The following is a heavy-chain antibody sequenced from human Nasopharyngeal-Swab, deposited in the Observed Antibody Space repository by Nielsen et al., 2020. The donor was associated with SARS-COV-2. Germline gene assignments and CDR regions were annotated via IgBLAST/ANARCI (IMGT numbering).Heavy chain of an antibody. Sequence: WVRQAPGQGLEWMGWMYPNSGNTGYAQKFQGRVTMTRNTSISTAYMELSSLRSEDTAVYYCASRYYDFWSGYPSAFDIWGQGTMVTASS. CDR3: ASRYYDFWSGYPSAFDI. D-gene: IGHD3-3*01. V-gene: IGHV1-8*01. CDR2: MYPNSGNT. J-gene: IGHJ3*02.